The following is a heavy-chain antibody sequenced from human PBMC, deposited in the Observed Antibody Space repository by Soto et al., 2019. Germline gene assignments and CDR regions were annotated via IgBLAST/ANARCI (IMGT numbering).Heavy chain of an antibody. D-gene: IGHD2-15*01. CDR3: ARDVVRSTAGDS. CDR2: IIPIFTRT. CDR1: GVTFSTSS. Sequence: QLQLVQSGTEVKEPGSSVKVSCKASGVTFSTSSFFWVRQGPGQGLEWMGGIIPIFTRTNFAQKCQGRVTFSADESTRTTYMELRSLTSEDTAIYYCARDVVRSTAGDSWGQGTLVTVSS. V-gene: IGHV1-69*01. J-gene: IGHJ4*02.